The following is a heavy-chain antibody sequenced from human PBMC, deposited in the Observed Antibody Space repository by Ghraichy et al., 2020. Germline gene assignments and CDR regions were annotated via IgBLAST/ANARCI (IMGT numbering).Heavy chain of an antibody. CDR3: ARTSGYSSTWYRDY. CDR1: GGSISSHS. V-gene: IGHV4-59*11. Sequence: SETLSLTCTVSGGSISSHSWSWIRQPPGKGLEWIGFIYYIGGTNYNPSLKSRVTISLGTSKNQFSLKLSSVTAADTAVYYCARTSGYSSTWYRDYWGQGTLVTVSS. CDR2: IYYIGGT. D-gene: IGHD6-13*01. J-gene: IGHJ4*02.